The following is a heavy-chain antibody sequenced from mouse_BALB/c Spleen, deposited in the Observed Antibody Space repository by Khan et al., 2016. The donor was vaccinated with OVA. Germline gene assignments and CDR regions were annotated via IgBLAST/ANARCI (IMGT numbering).Heavy chain of an antibody. CDR2: ITPNNGGT. V-gene: IGHV1-18*01. D-gene: IGHD1-1*01. CDR1: GYPFTDYN. CDR3: ARGGFGSTFAY. J-gene: IGHJ3*01. Sequence: VRLQQSGPELVKPGASVKIPCKASGYPFTDYNMDWVKQSHGKSLEWIGDITPNNGGTIYNQKFKGKATLTVDKSSSTAYMELRRLTSEDTAVYYCARGGFGSTFAYWGQGTLVTVSA.